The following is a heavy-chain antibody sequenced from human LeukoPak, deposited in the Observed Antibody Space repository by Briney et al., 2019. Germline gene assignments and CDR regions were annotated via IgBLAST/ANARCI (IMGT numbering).Heavy chain of an antibody. Sequence: RAASVTVSCKASGYAFTSYYMHWVRQAPGQGLEWMGIINPSGGSTSYAQKFQGRVTMTRDMSTNTVYMELSSLRSEDTAVYYCARDGAYCGGDCDTAHWYFDLWGRGTLVTVSS. V-gene: IGHV1-46*01. CDR1: GYAFTSYY. D-gene: IGHD2-21*02. CDR2: INPSGGST. CDR3: ARDGAYCGGDCDTAHWYFDL. J-gene: IGHJ2*01.